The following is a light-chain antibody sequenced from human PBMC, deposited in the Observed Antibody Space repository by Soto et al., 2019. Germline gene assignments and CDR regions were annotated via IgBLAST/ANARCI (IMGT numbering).Light chain of an antibody. CDR3: QHYNNWPLT. J-gene: IGKJ4*01. Sequence: EIVMTQSPATLSVSPGERATLSCRASQSVSSNLAWYQQKPGQAPSLLIYDASARATGIPARFSGSGSGTDFTLTIRSLPSQDFATYYCQHYNNWPLTFGGGTKVDI. CDR2: DAS. V-gene: IGKV3-15*01. CDR1: QSVSSN.